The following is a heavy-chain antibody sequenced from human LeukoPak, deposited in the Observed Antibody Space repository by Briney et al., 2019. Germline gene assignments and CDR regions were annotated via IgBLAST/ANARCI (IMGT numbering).Heavy chain of an antibody. D-gene: IGHD6-19*01. CDR3: ARLQAVAGFFDY. J-gene: IGHJ4*02. Sequence: GGSLRLSCAASGFTFRSYSMNWVRQAPGKGLEWVSSISSSSSYIYYADSVKGRFTISRDNAKNSLYLQMNSLRAEDTAVYYCARLQAVAGFFDYWGQGTLVTVSS. CDR1: GFTFRSYS. CDR2: ISSSSSYI. V-gene: IGHV3-21*01.